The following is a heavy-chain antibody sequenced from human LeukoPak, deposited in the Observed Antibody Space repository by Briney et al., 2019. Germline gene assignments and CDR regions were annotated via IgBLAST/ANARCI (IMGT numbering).Heavy chain of an antibody. Sequence: SETLSLTCAVYGGSFSGYHWSWIRQPPGKGLEWIGEINHSGSTNYNPSLKSRVTISVDTSKNQFSLKLSSVTAADTAVYYCARALNDFWSGYCDYWGQGTLVTVSS. CDR2: INHSGST. CDR3: ARALNDFWSGYCDY. D-gene: IGHD3-3*01. CDR1: GGSFSGYH. V-gene: IGHV4-34*01. J-gene: IGHJ4*02.